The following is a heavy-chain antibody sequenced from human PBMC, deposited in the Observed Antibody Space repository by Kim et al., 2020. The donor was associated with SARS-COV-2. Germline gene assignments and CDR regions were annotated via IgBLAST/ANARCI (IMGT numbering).Heavy chain of an antibody. CDR1: GETFSGYY. CDR2: IHHSGST. CDR3: ARGHLVVNAILDY. J-gene: IGHJ4*03. Sequence: SETLSLTCGVYGETFSGYYWTWIRQPPGKGLEWIGEIHHSGSTNYNPSLESRVTMSVDTSKNQFSLTLTSVTAGDTAVDYCARGHLVVNAILDYWGQGSL. D-gene: IGHD2-21*01. V-gene: IGHV4-34*01.